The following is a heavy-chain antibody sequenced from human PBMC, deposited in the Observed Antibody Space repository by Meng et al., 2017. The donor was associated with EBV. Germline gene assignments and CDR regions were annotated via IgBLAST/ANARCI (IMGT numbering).Heavy chain of an antibody. J-gene: IGHJ4*02. V-gene: IGHV3-74*01. CDR3: SRDLAGPFDD. Sequence: ELQLVESGGVPVRPGGSLRLSWAVSGFTFSRFWMHWVRQVPGKGLVWVARTNEDGGITNYADYVKGRFIISRDNTRNTLYLQMNSLRDEDTAVYFCSRDLAGPFDDWGQGTLVTVSS. CDR2: TNEDGGIT. CDR1: GFTFSRFW.